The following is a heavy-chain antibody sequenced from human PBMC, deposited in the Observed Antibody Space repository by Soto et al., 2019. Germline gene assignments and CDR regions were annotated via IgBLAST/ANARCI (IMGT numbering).Heavy chain of an antibody. CDR3: ETQHQLVATSPLDYGMDV. D-gene: IGHD6-6*01. Sequence: PGGSLRLSCAASGFTFSSYGMHWVRQAPGKGLEWVAVIWYDGSNKYYADSVKGRFTISRDNSKNTLYLQMNSLRAEDTAVYYCETQHQLVATSPLDYGMDVWGQGKTVTVAS. J-gene: IGHJ6*02. CDR2: IWYDGSNK. CDR1: GFTFSSYG. V-gene: IGHV3-33*01.